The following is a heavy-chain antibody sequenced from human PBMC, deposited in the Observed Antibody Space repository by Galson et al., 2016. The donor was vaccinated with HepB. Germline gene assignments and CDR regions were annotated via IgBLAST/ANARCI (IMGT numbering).Heavy chain of an antibody. D-gene: IGHD6-13*01. J-gene: IGHJ4*02. Sequence: SLRLSCAASGFTFMNAWMSWVRQAPGKGLEWVGRIKIKVDGETTDYAASVKGRFTISRDDSTNTWSLEMNSLKSDDSAVYYCTTGLGQHLEPFDYWSQGALVTVTS. CDR2: IKIKVDGETT. V-gene: IGHV3-15*01. CDR3: TTGLGQHLEPFDY. CDR1: GFTFMNAW.